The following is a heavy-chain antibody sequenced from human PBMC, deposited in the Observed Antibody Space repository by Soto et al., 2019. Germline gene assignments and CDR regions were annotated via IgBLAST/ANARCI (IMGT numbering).Heavy chain of an antibody. V-gene: IGHV4-31*03. CDR2: IYYSGST. CDR1: GGSISSGGYY. Sequence: QVQLQESGPGLVKPSQTLSLTCTVSGGSISSGGYYWSWIRQHPGKGLEWIGDIYYSGSTYYNPSLKSRVTISVDTSKNQFSLKLSSVTAADTAVYYCARGGYCSGGSCVLVTGRFDYWGQGTLVTVSS. CDR3: ARGGYCSGGSCVLVTGRFDY. J-gene: IGHJ4*02. D-gene: IGHD2-15*01.